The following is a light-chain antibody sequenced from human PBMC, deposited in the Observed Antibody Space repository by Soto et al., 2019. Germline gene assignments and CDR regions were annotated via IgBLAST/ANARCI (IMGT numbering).Light chain of an antibody. CDR1: QSISSY. V-gene: IGKV1-39*01. CDR2: AAS. Sequence: DIQMTQSPSSLSASVGDRVTITCRASQSISSYLNWYQQKPGKAPKLLIDAASSLQTRVPSTFSGSGSGTDFTLTISSLQAEDFVTYYCEERYHTLALAVGGRTKVQIK. CDR3: EERYHTLALA. J-gene: IGKJ4*01.